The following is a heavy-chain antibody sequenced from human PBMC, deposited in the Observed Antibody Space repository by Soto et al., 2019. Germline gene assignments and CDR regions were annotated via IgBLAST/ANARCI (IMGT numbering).Heavy chain of an antibody. CDR2: INHSGST. D-gene: IGHD3-22*01. J-gene: IGHJ4*02. V-gene: IGHV4-34*01. CDR1: GGSFSGYY. Sequence: SETLSLTCAVYGGSFSGYYWSWIRQPPGKGLEWIGEINHSGSTNYNPSLKSRVTISVDTSKNQFSLKLSSVTAADTAVYYCARKPQNYYDGSGYFDYWGQGTLVTVSS. CDR3: ARKPQNYYDGSGYFDY.